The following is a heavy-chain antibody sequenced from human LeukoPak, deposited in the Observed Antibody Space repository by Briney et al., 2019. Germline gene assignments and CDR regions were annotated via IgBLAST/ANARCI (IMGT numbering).Heavy chain of an antibody. D-gene: IGHD1-26*01. J-gene: IGHJ4*02. V-gene: IGHV4-59*01. Sequence: SETLSLTCTVSGGSISTYYWSWIRRPPGKGLEWIGYIYYSGSTNYNPSLKSRVTISVDPSKNQFSLKLSSMTAADTAVYYCARSPRGNYPNFDYWGQGTLVTVSS. CDR1: GGSISTYY. CDR2: IYYSGST. CDR3: ARSPRGNYPNFDY.